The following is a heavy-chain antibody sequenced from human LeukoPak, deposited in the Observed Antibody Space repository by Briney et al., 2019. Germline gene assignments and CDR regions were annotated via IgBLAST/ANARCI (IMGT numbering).Heavy chain of an antibody. CDR3: ARHPDPHDAFDI. V-gene: IGHV4-59*08. Sequence: SETLSLTCTVSGASVSNYDWSWIRQPPGKGLEWIGYVYYSGRTNYNPSLESRVTISVDTSKNQFSLKLSSVTAADTAVYYCARHPDPHDAFDIWGQGTMVTVSS. CDR1: GASVSNYD. CDR2: VYYSGRT. J-gene: IGHJ3*02.